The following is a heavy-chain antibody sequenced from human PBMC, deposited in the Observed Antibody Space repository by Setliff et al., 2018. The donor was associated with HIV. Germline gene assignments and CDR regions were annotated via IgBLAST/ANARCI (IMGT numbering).Heavy chain of an antibody. Sequence: ASVMVSCKASGYTFINYHITWVRQAPGQGLEWVGSISASTVNTNYTQGRVTMTTDISTSTAYMELRSLRSADTAVYYCARVPVSSYYYYMDVWGKGTTVTVSS. V-gene: IGHV1-18*01. CDR2: ISASTVNT. D-gene: IGHD3-10*01. J-gene: IGHJ6*03. CDR3: ARVPVSSYYYYMDV. CDR1: GYTFINYH.